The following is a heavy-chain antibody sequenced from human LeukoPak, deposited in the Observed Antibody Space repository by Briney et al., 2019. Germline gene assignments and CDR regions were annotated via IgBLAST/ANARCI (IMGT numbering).Heavy chain of an antibody. D-gene: IGHD3-22*01. Sequence: PGGSLRLSCAASGFTFSSYAMSWVRQAPGKGLEWVSAISGSGGSTYYADSVKGRFTISRDNSKKTLYLQMYGLRAEDAAVYCSAKDSLATYTYYDSTCFDYWGQGTLVTVSS. V-gene: IGHV3-23*01. CDR2: ISGSGGST. CDR1: GFTFSSYA. J-gene: IGHJ4*02. CDR3: AKDSLATYTYYDSTCFDY.